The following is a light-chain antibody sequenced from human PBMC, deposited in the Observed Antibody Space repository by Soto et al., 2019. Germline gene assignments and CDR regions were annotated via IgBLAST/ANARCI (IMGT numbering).Light chain of an antibody. CDR2: EVS. CDR1: SSDVGGYNH. V-gene: IGLV2-14*01. CDR3: SSYTSRSSLYV. Sequence: QSALTQPASVSGSLGQSITISCTGTSSDVGGYNHVSWYQQHPGKAPKLMIYEVSNRPSGVSNRFSGSKSGNTASLTISGLQAEDEADYYCSSYTSRSSLYVFATGTKLTVL. J-gene: IGLJ1*01.